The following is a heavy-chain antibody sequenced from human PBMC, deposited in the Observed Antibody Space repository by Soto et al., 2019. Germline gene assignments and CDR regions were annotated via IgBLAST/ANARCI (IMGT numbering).Heavy chain of an antibody. CDR2: IYSGGST. J-gene: IGHJ6*02. V-gene: IGHV3-66*01. CDR1: GFTVSSNY. CDR3: ARDRIPTGMDV. Sequence: EVQLVESGGGLVQPGGSLRLSCSASGFTVSSNYMSWVRQAPGKGLEWVSVIYSGGSTYYADSVKGRFTISRDNSKNTLCLQMNSLRAEDTAVYYCARDRIPTGMDVWGQGTTVTVSS.